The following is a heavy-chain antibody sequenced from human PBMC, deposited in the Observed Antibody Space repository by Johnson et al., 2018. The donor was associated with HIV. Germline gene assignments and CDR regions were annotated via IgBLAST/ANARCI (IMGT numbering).Heavy chain of an antibody. J-gene: IGHJ3*02. D-gene: IGHD3-9*01. V-gene: IGHV3-30*03. CDR3: ARASPNYDFLTGPRDAFDI. CDR2: ITFDGSNK. CDR1: GFTFSNYG. Sequence: QVQLVESGGGVVQPGRSLRLSCAASGFTFSNYGMHWVRQAPGKGLEWVAVITFDGSNKNYADSVKGRFTISRDNTKNTLSLQMNSLRAEDTAVYDCARASPNYDFLTGPRDAFDIWGQGTMVTVSS.